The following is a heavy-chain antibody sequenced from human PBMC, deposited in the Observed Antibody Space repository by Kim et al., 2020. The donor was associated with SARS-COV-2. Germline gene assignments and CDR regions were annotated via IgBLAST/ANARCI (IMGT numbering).Heavy chain of an antibody. CDR2: INHSGRT. D-gene: IGHD5-12*01. J-gene: IGHJ4*02. CDR3: ARGRGVWLPNSHNFDY. V-gene: IGHV4-34*01. CDR1: GGSFSGYY. Sequence: SETLSLTCAVYGGSFSGYYWCWIRQPPGKWLGWVGEINHSGRTIYNPYLKSRVTISVDTSKNQFSLKLSSVTAADTAVYYCARGRGVWLPNSHNFDYWGQGTLVTVSS.